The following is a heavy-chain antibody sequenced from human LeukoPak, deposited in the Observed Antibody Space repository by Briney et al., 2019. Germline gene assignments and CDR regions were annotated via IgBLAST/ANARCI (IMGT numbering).Heavy chain of an antibody. CDR1: GFSFSGYA. V-gene: IGHV3-30*04. CDR3: ARVSGWDFDY. J-gene: IGHJ4*02. CDR2: ISYDGNDK. D-gene: IGHD6-25*01. Sequence: GGSLRLSCATSGFSFSGYAFYWIRQAPGKGLEWLTLISYDGNDKYYADSVKGRFTISRDNAKNSLYLQMNSLRAEDTAVYYCARVSGWDFDYWGQGALVTVSS.